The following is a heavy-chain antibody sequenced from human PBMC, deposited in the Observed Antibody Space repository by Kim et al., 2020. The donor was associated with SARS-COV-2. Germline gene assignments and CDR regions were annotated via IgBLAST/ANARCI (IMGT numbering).Heavy chain of an antibody. V-gene: IGHV3-15*01. CDR2: IKSKTDGGTT. D-gene: IGHD3-10*01. J-gene: IGHJ6*02. CDR1: GFTFSNAW. Sequence: GGSLRLSCAASGFTFSNAWMSWVRQAPGKGLEWVGRIKSKTDGGTTDYAAPVKGRFTISRDDSKNTLYLQMNSLKTEDTAVYYCTTGLTMVRGVLKGGYYGMDVWGQGTTVTVSS. CDR3: TTGLTMVRGVLKGGYYGMDV.